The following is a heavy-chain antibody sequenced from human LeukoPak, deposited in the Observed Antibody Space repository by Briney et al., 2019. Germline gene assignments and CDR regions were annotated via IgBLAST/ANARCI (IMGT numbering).Heavy chain of an antibody. J-gene: IGHJ4*02. CDR1: GFTFSSYW. D-gene: IGHD3-3*01. CDR3: AKDASADFWSGYYDY. V-gene: IGHV3-7*01. CDR2: IKQDGSEK. Sequence: GGSLRLSCAASGFTFSSYWMSWVRQAPGKGLEWVANIKQDGSEKYYVDSVKGRFTISRDNAKNSLYLQMNSLRAEDTAVYYCAKDASADFWSGYYDYWGQGTLVTVSS.